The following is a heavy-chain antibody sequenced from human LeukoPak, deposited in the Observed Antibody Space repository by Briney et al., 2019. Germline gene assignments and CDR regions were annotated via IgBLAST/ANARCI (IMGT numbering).Heavy chain of an antibody. Sequence: SVKVSCKASGGTFSSYGISWVRQAPGQGLEWMGGIIPFFGTPNYAQKFQGRVTITADESTSTAYMELSSLRSEDTAVYYCARGKLNGYNLKSWGQGTLVTVSS. CDR2: IIPFFGTP. CDR3: ARGKLNGYNLKS. CDR1: GGTFSSYG. V-gene: IGHV1-69*01. J-gene: IGHJ4*02. D-gene: IGHD5-24*01.